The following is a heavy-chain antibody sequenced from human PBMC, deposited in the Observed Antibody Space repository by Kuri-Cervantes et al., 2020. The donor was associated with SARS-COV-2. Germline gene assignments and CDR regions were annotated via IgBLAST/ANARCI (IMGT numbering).Heavy chain of an antibody. V-gene: IGHV4-39*01. CDR3: ARSYLGWSSSSAV. J-gene: IGHJ4*02. Sequence: ESLKISCTVSVGSISSSSYYWGWIRQPPGKGLEWIGSIYYSGSTYYNPSLKSRVTISVDTSKNQFSLKLSSVTAADTAVYYCARSYLGWSSSSAVWGQGTLVTVSS. CDR2: IYYSGST. D-gene: IGHD6-6*01. CDR1: VGSISSSSYY.